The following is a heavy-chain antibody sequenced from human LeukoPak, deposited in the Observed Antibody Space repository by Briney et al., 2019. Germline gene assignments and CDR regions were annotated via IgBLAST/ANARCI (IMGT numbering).Heavy chain of an antibody. CDR1: GGTFSSYA. CDR3: AKNVVPYSSSWYGSAFDI. V-gene: IGHV1-69*01. J-gene: IGHJ3*02. D-gene: IGHD6-13*01. CDR2: IIPIFGTA. Sequence: ASVKLSCKASGGTFSSYAISWVRQAPGQGLEWMGGIIPIFGTANYAQKFQGRVTITADESTSTAYMELSSLRSEDTAVYYCAKNVVPYSSSWYGSAFDIWGQGTMVTVSS.